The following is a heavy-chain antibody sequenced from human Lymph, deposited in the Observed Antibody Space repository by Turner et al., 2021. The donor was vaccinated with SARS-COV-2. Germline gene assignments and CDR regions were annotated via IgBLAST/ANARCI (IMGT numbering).Heavy chain of an antibody. J-gene: IGHJ4*02. Sequence: DVQLLESGGGLVQPGGSLRLSCSASVFTFSSYAMSWVRQAPGKGLEWVSAISGSGGDTYYADSVKGRFTISRDNSKNTLYLQMNSLRAEDTAVYYCAKGVRGAMIVVVIPYFDYWGQGTLVTVSS. CDR2: ISGSGGDT. CDR1: VFTFSSYA. D-gene: IGHD3-22*01. CDR3: AKGVRGAMIVVVIPYFDY. V-gene: IGHV3-23*01.